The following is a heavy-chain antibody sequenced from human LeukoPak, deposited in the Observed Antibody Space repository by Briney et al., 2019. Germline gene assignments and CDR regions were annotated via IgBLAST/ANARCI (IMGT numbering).Heavy chain of an antibody. D-gene: IGHD2-2*01. CDR1: GYTFTSYG. CDR3: ARDGERYCSSTSCHGDY. J-gene: IGHJ4*02. Sequence: ASVKVSCKASGYTFTSYGISWVRQATGQGRDGMGWISAYNGNTNCEQNLQGKVTMTKDTSKSTAYMELRSLRSDDTAVYYCARDGERYCSSTSCHGDYWGQGTLVTVSS. CDR2: ISAYNGNT. V-gene: IGHV1-18*01.